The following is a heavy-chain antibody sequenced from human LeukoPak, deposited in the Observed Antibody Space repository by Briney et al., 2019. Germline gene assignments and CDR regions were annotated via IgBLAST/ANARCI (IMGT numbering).Heavy chain of an antibody. V-gene: IGHV3-23*01. CDR1: GFTFSSYA. Sequence: PGGSLRLSCAASGFTFSSYAMNWVRQAPGKGLEWVSIISGSGDSTYYADSVKGRFTISRDNAKNSLYLQMNSLRAEDTAVYYCAREYSSGWFDYWGQGTLVTVSS. CDR2: ISGSGDST. D-gene: IGHD6-19*01. CDR3: AREYSSGWFDY. J-gene: IGHJ4*02.